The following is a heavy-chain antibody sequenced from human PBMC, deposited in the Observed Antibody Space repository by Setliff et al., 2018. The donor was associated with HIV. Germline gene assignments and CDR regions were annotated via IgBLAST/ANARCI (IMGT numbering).Heavy chain of an antibody. CDR1: GDSMSSGDYS. V-gene: IGHV4-30-2*06. Sequence: KTSETLSLTCAVSGDSMSSGDYSWNWIRQSPGKGLEWIGYIYPSGRTCYNPSLKNRVTMSIDRSKKQFSLNLSSVTAADTALYFCVREGAGSGSYYLDFWGQGIMVTVSS. D-gene: IGHD3-10*01. CDR3: VREGAGSGSYYLDF. J-gene: IGHJ4*02. CDR2: IYPSGRT.